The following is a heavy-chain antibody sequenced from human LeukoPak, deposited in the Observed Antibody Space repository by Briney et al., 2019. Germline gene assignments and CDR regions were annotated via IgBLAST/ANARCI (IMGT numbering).Heavy chain of an antibody. J-gene: IGHJ4*02. V-gene: IGHV3-30*02. CDR2: IRYDGSNK. CDR3: AAHDYFDY. Sequence: GGYLRLSCAASGFTFTSYGMHWVRQAPGKGLEWVAFIRYDGSNKYYAGSVKGRFTISRDNSKNTLYLQMNSLRAEDTAVYYCAAHDYFDYWGQGTLVIVSS. CDR1: GFTFTSYG.